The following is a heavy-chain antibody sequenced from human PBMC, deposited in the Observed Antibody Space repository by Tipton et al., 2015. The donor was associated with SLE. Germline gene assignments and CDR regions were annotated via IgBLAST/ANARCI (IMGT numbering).Heavy chain of an antibody. CDR1: GFTFSSYA. CDR2: TSGGGGST. D-gene: IGHD1/OR15-1a*01. Sequence: GSLRLSCATSGFTFSSYALSWGRRAPVKGLEWGSATSGGGGSTYYADFVKGRFSISIDMSKKTLFLQMNSLRVKDTATYYCAKFEKTTDFYLDSWGQGTLVSVSS. V-gene: IGHV3-23*01. J-gene: IGHJ4*02. CDR3: AKFEKTTDFYLDS.